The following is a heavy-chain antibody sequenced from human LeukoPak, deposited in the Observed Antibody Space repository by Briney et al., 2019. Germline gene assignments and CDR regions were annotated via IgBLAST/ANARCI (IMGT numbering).Heavy chain of an antibody. CDR3: ASGLNRGAFDI. D-gene: IGHD3-22*01. V-gene: IGHV1-18*01. J-gene: IGHJ3*02. CDR1: GGTFSSYA. CDR2: ISAYNGNT. Sequence: ASVKVSCKASGGTFSSYAISWVRQAPGQGLEWMGWISAYNGNTNYAQKPQGRVTMTTDTSTSTAYMELRSLRSDDTAVYYCASGLNRGAFDIWGQGTMVTVSS.